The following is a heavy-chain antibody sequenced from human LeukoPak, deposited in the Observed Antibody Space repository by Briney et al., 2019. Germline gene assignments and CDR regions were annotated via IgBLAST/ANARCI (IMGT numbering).Heavy chain of an antibody. D-gene: IGHD1/OR15-1a*01. Sequence: GGSLRLSCAASGFTFSSYWMSWVRQAPGKGLEWVADIRQDGSVQNYVDSVKGRFTIPRDNPKNSVYLQMSSLRAEDTAVYYCLVTTRSRGFDYWGQGTLVTVSS. CDR3: LVTTRSRGFDY. V-gene: IGHV3-7*01. CDR2: IRQDGSVQ. CDR1: GFTFSSYW. J-gene: IGHJ4*02.